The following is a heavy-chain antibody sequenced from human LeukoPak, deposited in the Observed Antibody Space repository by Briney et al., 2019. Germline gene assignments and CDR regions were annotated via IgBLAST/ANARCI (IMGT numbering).Heavy chain of an antibody. V-gene: IGHV4-39*01. J-gene: IGHJ4*01. D-gene: IGHD3-10*01. CDR3: ASRVYGLGSFNY. CDR2: IYNSGTT. Sequence: GSLRLSCTVSGDSISSTSYYWDWIRQPPGKGLEWIGSIYNSGTTYYNPSLKSRVTISVDTSKNQFSLKVSSVTAADTAVYYCASRVYGLGSFNYWGQGTLVTVSS. CDR1: GDSISSTSYY.